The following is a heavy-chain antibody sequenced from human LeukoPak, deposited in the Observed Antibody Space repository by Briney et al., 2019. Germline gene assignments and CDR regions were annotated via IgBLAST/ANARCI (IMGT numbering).Heavy chain of an antibody. CDR1: GFNFNDYA. J-gene: IGHJ4*02. CDR2: ISGSGGST. CDR3: AKAHLRVQLWLHYFDY. V-gene: IGHV3-23*01. D-gene: IGHD5-18*01. Sequence: GGSLRLSCAASGFNFNDYAMSWVRQAPGKGLEWVSAISGSGGSTYYADSVKGRFTISRDNSKNTLYLQMNSLRAEDTAVYYCAKAHLRVQLWLHYFDYWGQGTLVTVSS.